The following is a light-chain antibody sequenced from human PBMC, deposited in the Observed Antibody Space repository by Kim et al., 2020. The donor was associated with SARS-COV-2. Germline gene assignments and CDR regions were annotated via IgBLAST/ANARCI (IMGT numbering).Light chain of an antibody. CDR2: WAS. J-gene: IGKJ2*01. CDR1: QRLLYTPNNKNQ. V-gene: IGKV4-1*01. Sequence: DIVMTQFPDSLAVSLGERATLNCKSSQRLLYTPNNKNQLAWYQQKPGQPPRMLIYWASTRKPGVPDRFSGSVSGTDFTLTISSLQAEDVAVYYCHQHYTSPFTFGQGTKLEI. CDR3: HQHYTSPFT.